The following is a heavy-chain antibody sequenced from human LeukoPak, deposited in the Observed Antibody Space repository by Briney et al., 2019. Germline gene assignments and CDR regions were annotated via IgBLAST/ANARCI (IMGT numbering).Heavy chain of an antibody. CDR1: GYTLTELS. CDR2: FDPEDGET. J-gene: IGHJ4*02. V-gene: IGHV1-24*01. CDR3: ATVLYSGYDFVAAGPPNFDY. Sequence: ASVKVSCKVSGYTLTELSMHWVRQAPGKGLEWMGGFDPEDGETIYAQKFQGRVTMTEDTSTDTAYMELSSLRSEDTAVYYCATVLYSGYDFVAAGPPNFDYWGQGTLVTVSS. D-gene: IGHD5-12*01.